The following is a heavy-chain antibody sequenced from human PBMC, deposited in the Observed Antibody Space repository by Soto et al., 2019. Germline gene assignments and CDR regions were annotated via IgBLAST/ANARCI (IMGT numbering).Heavy chain of an antibody. CDR3: AKVAEYSSWNYYYGMDV. CDR2: ISYDGSNK. J-gene: IGHJ6*02. V-gene: IGHV3-30*18. Sequence: GGSLRLSCAASGFTFSSYGMHWVRQAPGKGLEWVAVISYDGSNKYYADSVKGRFTISRDNSKNMLYLQMNSLRAEDTAVYYCAKVAEYSSWNYYYGMDVWGQVTKVTVSS. CDR1: GFTFSSYG. D-gene: IGHD6-6*01.